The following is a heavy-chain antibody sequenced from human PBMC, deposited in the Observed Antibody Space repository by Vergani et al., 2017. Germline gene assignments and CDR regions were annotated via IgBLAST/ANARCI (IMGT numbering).Heavy chain of an antibody. J-gene: IGHJ6*02. CDR1: GYSFINYG. CDR2: VSPYNGNT. D-gene: IGHD2-21*02. Sequence: QSQLVQSGDEVKKPGASVKVSCKTSGYSFINYGISWVRQAPGQGLEWLGWVSPYNGNTNYGQKIQGRVTMTTDTSTRTAYMQLRSLTFDDTAVYYCARDPRGYGGDPEDYYYGMDVWGQGTTVTVSS. CDR3: ARDPRGYGGDPEDYYYGMDV. V-gene: IGHV1-18*01.